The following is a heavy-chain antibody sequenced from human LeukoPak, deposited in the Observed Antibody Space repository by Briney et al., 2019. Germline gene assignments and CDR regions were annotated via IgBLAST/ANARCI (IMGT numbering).Heavy chain of an antibody. J-gene: IGHJ4*02. CDR3: ARDYYDSSGHDY. D-gene: IGHD3-22*01. Sequence: ASVKVSCMASGYTFTSYGISWVRQAHGQGLEWMGWINPNSGGTNYAQKFQGRVTMTRDTSISTAYMELSRQRSDDTAVYYCARDYYDSSGHDYWGQGALVA. CDR1: GYTFTSYG. CDR2: INPNSGGT. V-gene: IGHV1-2*02.